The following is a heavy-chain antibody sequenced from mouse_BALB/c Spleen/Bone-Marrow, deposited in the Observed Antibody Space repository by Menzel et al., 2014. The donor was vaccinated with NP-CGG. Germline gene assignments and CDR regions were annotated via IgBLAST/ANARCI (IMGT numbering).Heavy chain of an antibody. CDR3: TRWGTTVVAYYAMDY. CDR2: IDPSDSYT. D-gene: IGHD1-1*01. J-gene: IGHJ4*01. CDR1: GYTFTSYW. V-gene: IGHV1S127*01. Sequence: VQLVESGAELVKPGASVKMSCKASGYTFTSYWMHWVKQRPGQGLEWIGVIDPSDSYTSYNQKFKGKATLTVDTSSSTAYMQLSSLTSEDSAVYYWTRWGTTVVAYYAMDYWGQGTSVTVSS.